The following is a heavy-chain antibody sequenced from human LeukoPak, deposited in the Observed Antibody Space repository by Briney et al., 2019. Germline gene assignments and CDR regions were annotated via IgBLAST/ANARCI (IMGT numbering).Heavy chain of an antibody. Sequence: GGSLRLSCAASGFTFSSYAMSWVRQAPGKGLEWVSAISVSGNTYHSDSVKGRFTISRDDSKNTLSLQMNSLRVEDTAVYYCARDLAWGAFDYWGQGTLVTVSS. J-gene: IGHJ4*02. D-gene: IGHD3-16*01. CDR1: GFTFSSYA. CDR2: ISVSGNT. V-gene: IGHV3-23*01. CDR3: ARDLAWGAFDY.